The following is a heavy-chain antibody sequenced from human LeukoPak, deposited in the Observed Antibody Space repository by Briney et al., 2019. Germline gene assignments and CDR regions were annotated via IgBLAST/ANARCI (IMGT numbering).Heavy chain of an antibody. D-gene: IGHD3-22*01. CDR1: GFTFDDYA. CDR2: ISWNSGSI. V-gene: IGHV3-9*01. CDR3: AKSWLASQYYYYGMDV. J-gene: IGHJ6*02. Sequence: PGRSLRLSCAASGFTFDDYAMHWVRQAPGKGLEWVSGISWNSGSIGYADSVKGRFTISRDNAKNSLYLQMNSLRAEDTALYYCAKSWLASQYYYYGMDVWGQGTTVTVSS.